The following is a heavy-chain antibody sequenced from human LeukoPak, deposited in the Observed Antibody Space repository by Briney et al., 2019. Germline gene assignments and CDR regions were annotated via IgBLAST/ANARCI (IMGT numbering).Heavy chain of an antibody. CDR3: TAERITMIVVVT. Sequence: GGSLRLSCAASGFTFSNAWMSWVRQAPGKGLEWVGRIKSKTDGGTTDYAAPVKGRFTISRDDSKNTLYLQMNSLKTEDTAVYHCTAERITMIVVVTWGQGTMVTVSS. CDR1: GFTFSNAW. J-gene: IGHJ3*01. V-gene: IGHV3-15*01. CDR2: IKSKTDGGTT. D-gene: IGHD3-22*01.